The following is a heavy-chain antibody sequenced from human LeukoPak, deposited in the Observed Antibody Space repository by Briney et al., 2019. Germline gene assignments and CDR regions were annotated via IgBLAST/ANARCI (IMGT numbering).Heavy chain of an antibody. Sequence: GESLKISCKGSGYSFTSYWIGGVRQMPGKGLEWMGTIYPGDSNTRYSPSFQDQVTISADKSISTAYLQWSSLRASDTAMYYCARGPVAVEYWGQGTLVTVSS. CDR3: ARGPVAVEY. CDR2: IYPGDSNT. V-gene: IGHV5-51*01. D-gene: IGHD6-19*01. CDR1: GYSFTSYW. J-gene: IGHJ4*02.